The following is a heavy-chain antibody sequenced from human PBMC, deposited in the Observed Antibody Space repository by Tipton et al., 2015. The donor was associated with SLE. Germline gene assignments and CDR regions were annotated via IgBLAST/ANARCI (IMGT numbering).Heavy chain of an antibody. CDR2: ISSSGSTI. J-gene: IGHJ6*02. Sequence: GSLRLSCAASGFTFSSYEMNWVRQAPGKGLEWVSYISSSGSTICYADSVKGRFTISRDNAKNSLYLQMNSLRAEDTAVYYCAREDDYGDYYYGMDVWGQGTTVTVSS. CDR1: GFTFSSYE. CDR3: AREDDYGDYYYGMDV. D-gene: IGHD4-17*01. V-gene: IGHV3-48*03.